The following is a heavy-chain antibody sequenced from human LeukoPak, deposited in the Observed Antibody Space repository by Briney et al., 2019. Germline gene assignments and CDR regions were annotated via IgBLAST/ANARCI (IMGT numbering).Heavy chain of an antibody. J-gene: IGHJ4*02. CDR2: ISSSGSTI. D-gene: IGHD3-9*01. CDR1: GFTFSDYY. CDR3: ARTNDILTTDDY. V-gene: IGHV3-11*01. Sequence: GRSLRLSCAASGFTFSDYYMSWIRQAPGKGLEWVSYISSSGSTIYYADSVKGRFTISRDNAKNSLYLQMNSLRAEDTAVYYCARTNDILTTDDYWGQGTLVTVSS.